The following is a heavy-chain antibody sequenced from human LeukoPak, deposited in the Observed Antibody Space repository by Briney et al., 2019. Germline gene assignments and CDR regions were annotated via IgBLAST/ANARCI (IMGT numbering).Heavy chain of an antibody. CDR3: ARELFYGSGSYSY. Sequence: GGSLRLSCTESRFTFRSYTMNWVRQAPGKGLEWVSSIDRSSSHIYYADSVKGRFAISRDSAKNSLYLQMNSLRAEDTAVYYCARELFYGSGSYSYWGQGTLVTVSS. D-gene: IGHD3-10*01. J-gene: IGHJ4*02. CDR2: IDRSSSHI. V-gene: IGHV3-21*01. CDR1: RFTFRSYT.